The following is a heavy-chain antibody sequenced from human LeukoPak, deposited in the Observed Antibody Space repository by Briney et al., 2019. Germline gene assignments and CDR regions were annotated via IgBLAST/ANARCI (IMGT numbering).Heavy chain of an antibody. CDR3: ARVARDVVVVAATMDV. Sequence: GSLRLSCAASGFTFSSYEMNWVRQAPGKGLEWVSYISSSGSTIYYADSVKGRFTISRDNAKNSLYLQMNSLRAEDTAVYYCARVARDVVVVAATMDVWGQGTTVTVSS. CDR1: GFTFSSYE. CDR2: ISSSGSTI. V-gene: IGHV3-48*03. J-gene: IGHJ6*02. D-gene: IGHD2-15*01.